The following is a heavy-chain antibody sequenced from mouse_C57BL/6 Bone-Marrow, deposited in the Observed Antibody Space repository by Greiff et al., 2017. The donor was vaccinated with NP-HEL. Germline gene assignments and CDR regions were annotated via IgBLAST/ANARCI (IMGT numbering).Heavy chain of an antibody. Sequence: EVKLVESEGGLVQPGSSMKLSCTASGFTFSDYYMAWVRQVPEKGLEWVANINYDGSSTYYLDSLKSRFIISRDNAKNILYLQMSSLKSEDTATYYCARVSRDYGPSSYWYFDVWGTGTTVTVSS. D-gene: IGHD2-4*01. CDR2: INYDGSST. CDR1: GFTFSDYY. J-gene: IGHJ1*03. V-gene: IGHV5-16*01. CDR3: ARVSRDYGPSSYWYFDV.